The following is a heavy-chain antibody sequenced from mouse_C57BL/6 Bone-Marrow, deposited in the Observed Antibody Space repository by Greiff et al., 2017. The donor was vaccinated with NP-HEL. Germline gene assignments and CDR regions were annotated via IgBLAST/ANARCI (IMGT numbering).Heavy chain of an antibody. Sequence: EVQRVESGGGLVKPGGSLKLSCAASGFTFSSYAMSWVRQTPEKRLEWVATISDGGSYTYYPDNVKGRFTISRDNAKNNLYLQMSHLKSEDTAMYYCAREGYCPFAYWGQGTLVTVSA. J-gene: IGHJ3*01. CDR3: AREGYCPFAY. D-gene: IGHD2-3*01. CDR2: ISDGGSYT. V-gene: IGHV5-4*01. CDR1: GFTFSSYA.